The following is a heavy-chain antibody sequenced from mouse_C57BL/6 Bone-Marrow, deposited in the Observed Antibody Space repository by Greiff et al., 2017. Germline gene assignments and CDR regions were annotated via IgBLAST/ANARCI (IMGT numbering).Heavy chain of an antibody. CDR2: INPRSGCT. CDR1: GYTFTSYW. CDR3: ARRGNDYYFDY. J-gene: IGHJ2*01. D-gene: IGHD2-4*01. V-gene: IGHV1-7*01. Sequence: VKLMESGAELAKPGASVTLSCKASGYTFTSYWMHWVKQRPGQGLEWIGYINPRSGCTKYNQKFKDKATLTADKSSSTAYMQLSSLTDEDAAVYYCARRGNDYYFDYWGQGTTLTVSS.